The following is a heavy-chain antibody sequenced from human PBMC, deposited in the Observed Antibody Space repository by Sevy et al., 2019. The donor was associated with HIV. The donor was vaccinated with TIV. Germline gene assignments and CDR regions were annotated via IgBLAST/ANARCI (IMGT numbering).Heavy chain of an antibody. D-gene: IGHD2-2*01. J-gene: IGHJ5*02. CDR3: AKLIRPCSSTSCTKPEIDP. V-gene: IGHV3-23*01. CDR1: GFTFSSYA. CDR2: ISGSGGST. Sequence: GESLKISCAASGFTFSSYAMSWVRQAPGKGLEWVSAISGSGGSTYYADSVKGRFTISRDNSKNTLYLQMNSLRAEDTAVYYCAKLIRPCSSTSCTKPEIDPWGQGTLVTVSS.